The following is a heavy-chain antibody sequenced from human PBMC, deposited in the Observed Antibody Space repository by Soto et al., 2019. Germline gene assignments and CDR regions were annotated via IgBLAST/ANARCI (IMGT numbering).Heavy chain of an antibody. CDR3: ARVSFTMVRGVIRPQSFDY. V-gene: IGHV1-18*01. CDR2: ISAYNGKT. D-gene: IGHD3-10*01. J-gene: IGHJ4*02. CDR1: GYTFTSYG. Sequence: GASVKVSCKASGYTFTSYGISGVRQAPGRGLEWMGWISAYNGKTNYAQKLQGRVTMTTDTSTSTAYMEPRSLRSDDTAVYYCARVSFTMVRGVIRPQSFDYWGQGTLVTVSS.